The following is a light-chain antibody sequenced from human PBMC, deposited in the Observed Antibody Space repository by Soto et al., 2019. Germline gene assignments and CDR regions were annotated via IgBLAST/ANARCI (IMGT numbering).Light chain of an antibody. V-gene: IGLV4-60*02. Sequence: QAVVTQSSSASASLGSSVKLTCTLSSGHSSYIIAWHQQQPGKAPRYLMKLEGSGTYNKGSGVPYRFSGSSSGADRYLTISNLQFEDEADYYCETWDSDTRVFGGGTQLTVL. CDR1: SGHSSYI. CDR3: ETWDSDTRV. J-gene: IGLJ3*02. CDR2: LEGSGTY.